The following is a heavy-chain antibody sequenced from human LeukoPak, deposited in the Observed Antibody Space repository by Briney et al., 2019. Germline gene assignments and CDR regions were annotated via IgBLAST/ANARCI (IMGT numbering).Heavy chain of an antibody. CDR2: IKHSGST. CDR3: ARRLRWHMDV. J-gene: IGHJ6*03. CDR1: GGSFSGYY. Sequence: ETLSLTCAVYGGSFSGYYWSWIRQPPGKGLEWIGEIKHSGSTNYNPSLKSRVTISVDTSKNQFSLKLSSVTAADTAVYYCARRLRWHMDVWGKGTTVTVSS. V-gene: IGHV4-34*01. D-gene: IGHD2-15*01.